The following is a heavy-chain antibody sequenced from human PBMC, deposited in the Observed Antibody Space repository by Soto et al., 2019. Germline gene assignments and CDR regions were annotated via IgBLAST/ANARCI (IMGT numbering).Heavy chain of an antibody. V-gene: IGHV1-3*04. J-gene: IGHJ6*02. D-gene: IGHD5-12*01. Sequence: ASVKVSCKASGYTFTNYSMHWVRQAPGQRLEWMGWINTDNGKTRDSQRFQDRVTLTRDTSANTAYMELSSLRSEDTAVYYCARDGFMATMGLRRPSPMYGMDVWGQRTTVTVSS. CDR1: GYTFTNYS. CDR3: ARDGFMATMGLRRPSPMYGMDV. CDR2: INTDNGKT.